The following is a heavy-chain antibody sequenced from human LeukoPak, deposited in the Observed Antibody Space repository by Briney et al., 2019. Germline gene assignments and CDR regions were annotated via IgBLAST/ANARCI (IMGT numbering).Heavy chain of an antibody. CDR1: GGSISSGGYS. Sequence: NSSETLSLTCAVSGGSISSGGYSWSWIRQPPGKGLEWIGYIYHSGSTYYNPSLKSRVTISVDRSKNQFSQKLSSVTAADTAVYYCARMAAAVYNWFDPWGQGTLLTVSS. CDR2: IYHSGST. J-gene: IGHJ5*02. D-gene: IGHD6-13*01. V-gene: IGHV4-30-2*01. CDR3: ARMAAAVYNWFDP.